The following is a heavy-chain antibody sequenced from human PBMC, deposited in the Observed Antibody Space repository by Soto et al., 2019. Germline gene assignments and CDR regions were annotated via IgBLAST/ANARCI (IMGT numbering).Heavy chain of an antibody. CDR3: ARDVVVVVPAATRPYYYYYGMDV. J-gene: IGHJ6*02. Sequence: SVKVSCKASGGTFSSYAISWVRQAPGQGLEWMGGIIPIFGTANYAQKFQGRVTITADESTSTAYMELSSLRSEDTAVYYCARDVVVVVPAATRPYYYYYGMDVWGQGTTVTVSS. CDR2: IIPIFGTA. D-gene: IGHD2-2*01. CDR1: GGTFSSYA. V-gene: IGHV1-69*13.